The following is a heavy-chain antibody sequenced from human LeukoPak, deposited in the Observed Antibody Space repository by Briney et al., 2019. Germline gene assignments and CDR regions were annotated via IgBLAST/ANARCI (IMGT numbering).Heavy chain of an antibody. J-gene: IGHJ4*02. Sequence: SETLSLTCAVYGGSFSVYYWSWIRQPPGKGLEWIGEINHSGSTNYNPSLKSRVTISVDTSKNQFSLKLSSVTATDTAVYYCARSRGYRKYYFDYWGQGTLVTVSS. V-gene: IGHV4-34*01. D-gene: IGHD5-18*01. CDR3: ARSRGYRKYYFDY. CDR2: INHSGST. CDR1: GGSFSVYY.